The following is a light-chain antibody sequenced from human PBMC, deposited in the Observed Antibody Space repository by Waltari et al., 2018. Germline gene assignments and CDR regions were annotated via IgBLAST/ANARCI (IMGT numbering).Light chain of an antibody. Sequence: DIVLTQSPATLSLSPGERATLSCGASQSVSNNYLAWYQPKPGLAPRLLIYAASPRAPGIPDRFSGSGSATDFTLTISRLEPEDFAVYYCQQYGSSPRLTFGGGTKVEI. J-gene: IGKJ4*01. CDR1: QSVSNNY. CDR3: QQYGSSPRLT. V-gene: IGKV3D-20*01. CDR2: AAS.